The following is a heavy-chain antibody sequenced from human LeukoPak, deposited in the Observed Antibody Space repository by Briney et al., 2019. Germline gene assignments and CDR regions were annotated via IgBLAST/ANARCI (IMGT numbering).Heavy chain of an antibody. CDR1: GYFISSGYY. V-gene: IGHV4-38-2*02. J-gene: IGHJ6*03. CDR2: TYHSGSS. CDR3: ASAGYCGSTSCYYYYMDV. D-gene: IGHD2-2*01. Sequence: SETLSLTXTVCGYFISSGYYWGWIRQPPGKGLEWIGSTYHSGSSYYNPSLKSRVTISVDTPKHQFSLKLSSVTAADTAVYYCASAGYCGSTSCYYYYMDVWGKGTTVTVSS.